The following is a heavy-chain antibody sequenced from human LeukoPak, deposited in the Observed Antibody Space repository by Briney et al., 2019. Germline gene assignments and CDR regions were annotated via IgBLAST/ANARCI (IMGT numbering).Heavy chain of an antibody. CDR3: ARGYSSSWYLNWFDP. J-gene: IGHJ5*02. V-gene: IGHV4-38-2*02. Sequence: PSETLSLTCTVSGYSISSGYYWAWLRQTPGKGLEWIGNIYHTGSTYYNPSLKSRVTISVDTSRNQFSLKLNSVTAADTAVYCCARGYSSSWYLNWFDPWGQGTLDTVSS. CDR1: GYSISSGYY. D-gene: IGHD6-13*01. CDR2: IYHTGST.